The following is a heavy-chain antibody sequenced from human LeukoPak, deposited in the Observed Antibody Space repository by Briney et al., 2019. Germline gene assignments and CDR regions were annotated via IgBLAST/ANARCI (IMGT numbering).Heavy chain of an antibody. CDR2: ISAYNGNT. J-gene: IGHJ5*02. D-gene: IGHD3-22*01. V-gene: IGHV1-18*01. CDR3: ARDGGYDSSGYLLNWFDP. Sequence: ASVKVSCKASGYTFTSYGISWVRQAPGQGLEWMGWISAYNGNTNYAQKLQGRVTMTTDTSTSTAYMELRSLRSDDTAVYYCARDGGYDSSGYLLNWFDPWGQGTLVTVSS. CDR1: GYTFTSYG.